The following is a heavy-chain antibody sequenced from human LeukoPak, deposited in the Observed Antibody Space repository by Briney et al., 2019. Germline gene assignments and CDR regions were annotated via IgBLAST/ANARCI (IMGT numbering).Heavy chain of an antibody. CDR1: GYTFTGYY. V-gene: IGHV1-2*02. Sequence: ASVQVSCKASGYTFTGYYMHWVRQAPGQGLECMGWINPNSGGTNYAQKFQGRVTMTRDTSISTAYMELSRLRSDDTAVYYCAARGSVTTPIGYWGQGTLVTVSS. CDR3: AARGSVTTPIGY. J-gene: IGHJ4*02. D-gene: IGHD4-17*01. CDR2: INPNSGGT.